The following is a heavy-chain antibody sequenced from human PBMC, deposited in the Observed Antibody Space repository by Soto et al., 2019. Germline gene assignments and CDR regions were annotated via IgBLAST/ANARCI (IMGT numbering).Heavy chain of an antibody. Sequence: PSETLSLTCTVSGGSISSGDYYWSWIRQPPGKGLEWIGYIYYSGSTYYNPSLKSRVTISVDTSKNQFSLKLSSVTAADTAVYYCARGESYCGGDCYSSGYFDYWGQGTLVTV. CDR1: GGSISSGDYY. D-gene: IGHD2-21*02. J-gene: IGHJ4*02. V-gene: IGHV4-30-4*08. CDR2: IYYSGST. CDR3: ARGESYCGGDCYSSGYFDY.